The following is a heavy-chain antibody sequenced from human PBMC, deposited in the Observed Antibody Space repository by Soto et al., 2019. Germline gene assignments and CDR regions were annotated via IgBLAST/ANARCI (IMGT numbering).Heavy chain of an antibody. J-gene: IGHJ4*02. CDR3: GSDTGMAYYGEDV. D-gene: IGHD4-17*01. V-gene: IGHV3-73*01. CDR1: GFTFSGSA. Sequence: GGSLRLSCAASGFTFSGSAMHWVRQASGKGLEWVGRIRSKANSYATAYAASVKGRFTISRDDSKNTAYLQMNSLKTEDTAVYYCGSDTGMAYYGEDVWGQGTLVTVSS. CDR2: IRSKANSYAT.